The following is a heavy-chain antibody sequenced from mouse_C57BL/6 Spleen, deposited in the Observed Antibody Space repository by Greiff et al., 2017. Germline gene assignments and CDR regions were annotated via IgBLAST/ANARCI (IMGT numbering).Heavy chain of an antibody. J-gene: IGHJ2*01. D-gene: IGHD1-1*02. Sequence: EVQRVESGGGLVKPGGSLKLSCAASGFTFSSYAMSWVRQTPEKRLEWVATISDGGSYTYYPDNVKGRFTISRDNAKNNLYLQMSHLKSEDTAMYYCARERVYGDYFDYWGQGTTLTVSS. CDR2: ISDGGSYT. V-gene: IGHV5-4*01. CDR1: GFTFSSYA. CDR3: ARERVYGDYFDY.